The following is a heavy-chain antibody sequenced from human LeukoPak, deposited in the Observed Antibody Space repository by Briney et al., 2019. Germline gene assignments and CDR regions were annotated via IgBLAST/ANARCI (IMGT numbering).Heavy chain of an antibody. V-gene: IGHV3-20*04. J-gene: IGHJ3*02. CDR1: GFTFDDYG. Sequence: TGGRLRLSCAASGFTFDDYGMSWVRQAPGKGLECVSDINWNGGSTGYADSVKGRFTISRDNAKNSLYLQMNSLRAEDTALYYCARAVSSGPGNAFDIWGQGTMVNVSS. CDR3: ARAVSSGPGNAFDI. D-gene: IGHD3-22*01. CDR2: INWNGGST.